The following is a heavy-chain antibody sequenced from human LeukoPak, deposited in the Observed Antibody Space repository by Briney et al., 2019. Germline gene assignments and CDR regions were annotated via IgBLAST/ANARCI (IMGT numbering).Heavy chain of an antibody. J-gene: IGHJ6*02. D-gene: IGHD5-12*01. Sequence: GGSLRLSCAASGFTFTSYAMSWVRQAPGKGLEWVGFIRSKAYGGTTDFAASVKGRFIISRDDSKSIAYLQMNSLKTEDTAVYYCTAYDPSDYYGMDVWGQGTTVTVS. V-gene: IGHV3-49*04. CDR3: TAYDPSDYYGMDV. CDR2: IRSKAYGGTT. CDR1: GFTFTSYA.